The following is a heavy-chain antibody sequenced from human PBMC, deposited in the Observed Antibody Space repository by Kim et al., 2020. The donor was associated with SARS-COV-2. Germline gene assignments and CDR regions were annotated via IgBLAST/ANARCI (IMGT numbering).Heavy chain of an antibody. CDR3: ARGSNGFVN. CDR2: ITNDGRTT. J-gene: IGHJ4*02. V-gene: IGHV3-74*03. Sequence: GGSLRLSCAASGFAFSDYWMHWVRQAPGKGLVWVSGITNDGRTTKYADSVKGRFTISRDNAKHTLHLQMNSLRGEDTAVYFCARGSNGFVNWGQGTLVSVSS. D-gene: IGHD6-13*01. CDR1: GFAFSDYW.